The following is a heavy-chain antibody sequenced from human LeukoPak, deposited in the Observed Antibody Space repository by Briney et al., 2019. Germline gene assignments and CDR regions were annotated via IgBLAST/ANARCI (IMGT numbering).Heavy chain of an antibody. CDR1: GFSFSSHG. V-gene: IGHV3-23*01. CDR3: AKDDDWGRYKH. D-gene: IGHD3-16*01. J-gene: IGHJ1*01. CDR2: ISPSGDIT. Sequence: GGTLRLSCAGSGFSFSSHGMNWVRQAPGRGLEWVSGISPSGDITYYTDSVRGRFTISRDNFKNTLSLQVNSLRAEDTAMYYCAKDDDWGRYKHWGQGTLVTVSS.